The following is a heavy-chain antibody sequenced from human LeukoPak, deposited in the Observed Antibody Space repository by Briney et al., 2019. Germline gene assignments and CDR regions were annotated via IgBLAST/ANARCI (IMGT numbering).Heavy chain of an antibody. CDR1: GFTFSSYA. V-gene: IGHV3-30-3*01. CDR3: AREVGAEGEYYHYGMDV. J-gene: IGHJ6*02. D-gene: IGHD1-26*01. Sequence: PGGSLRLSCAASGFTFSSYAMHWVRQAPGKGLEWVAVISYDGSNKYYADSVKGRFTISRDNSKNTLYLQMNSLRAEDAAVYYCAREVGAEGEYYHYGMDVWGQGTTVTVSS. CDR2: ISYDGSNK.